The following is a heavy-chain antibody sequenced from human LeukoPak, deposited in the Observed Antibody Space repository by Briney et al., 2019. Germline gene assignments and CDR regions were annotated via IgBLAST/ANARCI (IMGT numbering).Heavy chain of an antibody. CDR1: GFTFSSYW. Sequence: PGGSLRLSCAASGFTFSSYWMNWVRQAPGKGLEWVANMKQDGSERYYVDSVKGRFTISRDNAKNSLYLQMNSLRAEDTAVYYCVRDGVGAFDIWGQGTMVTVSS. V-gene: IGHV3-7*04. J-gene: IGHJ3*02. CDR2: MKQDGSER. CDR3: VRDGVGAFDI. D-gene: IGHD3-10*01.